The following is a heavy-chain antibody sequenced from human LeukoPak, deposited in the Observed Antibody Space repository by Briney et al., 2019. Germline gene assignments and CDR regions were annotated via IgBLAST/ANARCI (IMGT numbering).Heavy chain of an antibody. CDR3: AREACAHCTIDY. CDR2: ISAYNGNT. V-gene: IGHV1-18*01. Sequence: ASVKVSCKTSGYTFPTYGITWVRQAPGQGLEWMGWISAYNGNTNLAQNLQGGVTLTTDRFTTTAYMELTSLTSDDTAIYYCAREACAHCTIDYWGQGTLVTVSS. CDR1: GYTFPTYG. D-gene: IGHD1-1*01. J-gene: IGHJ4*02.